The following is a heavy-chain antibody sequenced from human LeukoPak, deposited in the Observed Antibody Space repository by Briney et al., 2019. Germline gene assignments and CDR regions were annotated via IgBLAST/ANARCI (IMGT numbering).Heavy chain of an antibody. V-gene: IGHV4-59*08. CDR3: ARHAGNSYGSWYFDL. CDR2: IYYSGST. Sequence: PSETLSLTCTVSGGSISSYYWSWIRQPPGRGLEWVGDIYYSGSTSYNPYLMSRVPISVDTSKNQYSLRLSSVTATDTAVYYCARHAGNSYGSWYFDLWGRGTLVAVSS. CDR1: GGSISSYY. D-gene: IGHD5-18*01. J-gene: IGHJ2*01.